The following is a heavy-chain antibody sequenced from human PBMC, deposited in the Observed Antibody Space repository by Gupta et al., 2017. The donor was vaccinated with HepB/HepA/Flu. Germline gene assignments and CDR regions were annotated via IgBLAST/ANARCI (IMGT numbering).Heavy chain of an antibody. J-gene: IGHJ4*02. CDR1: GYTFTSYG. CDR3: ARGSGYTIFGVVTKDYYFDY. CDR2: ISAYNVNT. V-gene: IGHV1-18*01. D-gene: IGHD3-3*01. Sequence: QVQLVQSGAEVKKPGASVKVSCKASGYTFTSYGISWVRQAPGQGLEWMGWISAYNVNTNYAQKLQGRVTMTTDTSTSTAYMELRSLRSDDTAVYYCARGSGYTIFGVVTKDYYFDYWGQGTLVTVSS.